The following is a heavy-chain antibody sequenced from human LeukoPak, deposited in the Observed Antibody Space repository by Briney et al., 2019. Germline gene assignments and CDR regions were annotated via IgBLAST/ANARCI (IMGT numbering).Heavy chain of an antibody. J-gene: IGHJ4*02. Sequence: PSETLSLTCTVSGGSISSYYWSWIRQPAGKGLEWIGRIYTSGSTNYNPSLKSRVTMSVDTSKNQFSLKLSSVTAADTAVYYCARDQDDILTGSRYFDYWGQGTLVTVSS. V-gene: IGHV4-4*07. CDR2: IYTSGST. D-gene: IGHD3-9*01. CDR3: ARDQDDILTGSRYFDY. CDR1: GGSISSYY.